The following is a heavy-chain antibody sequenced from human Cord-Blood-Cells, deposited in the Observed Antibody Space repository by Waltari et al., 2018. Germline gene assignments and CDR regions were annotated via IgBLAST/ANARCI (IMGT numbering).Heavy chain of an antibody. V-gene: IGHV1-8*03. D-gene: IGHD2-2*01. Sequence: KPGASVKVSCKASGYTFTSYDINWVRQATGQGLEWMGWMNPNSGNTGYAQKFQGRVTITRNTSISTAYMELSSLRSEDTAVYYCARGRGVVPAAMVFYYYYYMDVWGKGTTVTVSS. CDR1: GYTFTSYD. J-gene: IGHJ6*03. CDR2: MNPNSGNT. CDR3: ARGRGVVPAAMVFYYYYYMDV.